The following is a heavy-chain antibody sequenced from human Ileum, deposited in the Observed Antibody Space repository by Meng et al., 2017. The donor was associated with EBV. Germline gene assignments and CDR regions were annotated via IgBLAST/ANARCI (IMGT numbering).Heavy chain of an antibody. CDR2: IFNSGST. D-gene: IGHD6-13*01. J-gene: IGHJ1*01. CDR3: ARDYSSSWYSGGFFKY. CDR1: GASISSTPYY. Sequence: QLPLQESGPGLVKPPETLSLPCPVSGASISSTPYYWGWIRQPPGKGLEWIGNIFNSGSTSYSPSLKSRVTISVDTSKNQFSLKLSSVTAADTAVYYCARDYSSSWYSGGFFKYWGQGILVTVSS. V-gene: IGHV4-39*07.